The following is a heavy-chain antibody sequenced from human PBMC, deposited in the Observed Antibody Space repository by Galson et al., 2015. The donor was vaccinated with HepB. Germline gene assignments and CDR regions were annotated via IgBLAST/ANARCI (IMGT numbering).Heavy chain of an antibody. Sequence: SVKVSCKASGYTFTSYYMHWVRQAPGQGLEWMGIINPSGGSTSYAQKFQGRVTMTRDTSTSTVYMELSSLRSEDTAVYYCARDGSPRDSSGYYSHGVSAMGGGLDYWGQGTLVTVSS. J-gene: IGHJ4*02. D-gene: IGHD3-22*01. CDR1: GYTFTSYY. V-gene: IGHV1-46*03. CDR2: INPSGGST. CDR3: ARDGSPRDSSGYYSHGVSAMGGGLDY.